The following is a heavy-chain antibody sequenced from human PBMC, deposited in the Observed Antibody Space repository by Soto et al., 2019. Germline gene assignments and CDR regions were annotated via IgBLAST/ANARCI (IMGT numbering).Heavy chain of an antibody. CDR3: ARRYGGNLDY. CDR2: IYYSGGT. Sequence: SETLSLTCTVSGGSISSYYWSWIRQPPGKGLEWIGYIYYSGGTNYNPSLKSRVTISVDSSKNHFSLKLSSVTAADTAMYYCARRYGGNLDYWAQGTLVTVSS. J-gene: IGHJ4*02. CDR1: GGSISSYY. V-gene: IGHV4-59*08. D-gene: IGHD1-26*01.